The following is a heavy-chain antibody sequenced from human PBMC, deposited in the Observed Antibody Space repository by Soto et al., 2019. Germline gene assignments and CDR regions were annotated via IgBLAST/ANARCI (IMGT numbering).Heavy chain of an antibody. Sequence: QVQLVQSGAEIKKPGASVKVSCKASGYTFTGYYMHWVRQAPGQGLEWMGWINPNSGGTNYAQKFQGWVTMTRDTSINTAYMELSRLRSDDTAVYYCARDLGYSGYDSENWFDPWGQGTLVTVSS. CDR2: INPNSGGT. D-gene: IGHD5-12*01. CDR3: ARDLGYSGYDSENWFDP. J-gene: IGHJ5*02. CDR1: GYTFTGYY. V-gene: IGHV1-2*04.